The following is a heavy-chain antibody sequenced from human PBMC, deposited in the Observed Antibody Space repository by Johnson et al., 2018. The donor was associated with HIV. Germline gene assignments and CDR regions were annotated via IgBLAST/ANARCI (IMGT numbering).Heavy chain of an antibody. CDR1: GFTFHDSG. Sequence: VQLVESGGGVVQPGGSLRLSCAASGFTFHDSGMSWVRQVPGKGLEWVAGFNWNGASQGYADSVKGRFHISRDNSKNSLYLQMHSCRAEDTALYYCARVLILVVGAAEIDAFDIWGQGTMVTVSS. CDR3: ARVLILVVGAAEIDAFDI. V-gene: IGHV3-20*04. D-gene: IGHD2-15*01. J-gene: IGHJ3*02. CDR2: FNWNGASQ.